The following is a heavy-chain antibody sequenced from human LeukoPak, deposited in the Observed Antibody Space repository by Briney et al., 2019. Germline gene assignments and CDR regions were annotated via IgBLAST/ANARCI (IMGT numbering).Heavy chain of an antibody. CDR3: ARGNPYYYYMDV. CDR2: IKSKTDGGTT. J-gene: IGHJ6*03. D-gene: IGHD1-14*01. CDR1: GFTFSNAW. V-gene: IGHV3-15*01. Sequence: KSGVSLRLSCAASGFTFSNAWMSWVRQAPGKGLEWVGRIKSKTDGGTTDYAAPVKGRFTISRDDSKNTLYLQMNSLKTEDTAVYYCARGNPYYYYMDVWGKGTTVTVSS.